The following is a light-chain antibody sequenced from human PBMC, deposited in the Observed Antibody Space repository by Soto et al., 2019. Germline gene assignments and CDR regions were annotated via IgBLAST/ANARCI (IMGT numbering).Light chain of an antibody. CDR2: GAS. CDR3: QQYNNWPT. V-gene: IGKV3D-15*01. Sequence: EIVMTQSPATLSVSPGERATLSCRASQSVASRNLAWYQQKPGQAPRVLIYGASIRATGIPARFSGSGSGTEFTLTIRSLQSEDFAVYYCQQYNNWPTFGQGTKVDIK. CDR1: QSVASRN. J-gene: IGKJ1*01.